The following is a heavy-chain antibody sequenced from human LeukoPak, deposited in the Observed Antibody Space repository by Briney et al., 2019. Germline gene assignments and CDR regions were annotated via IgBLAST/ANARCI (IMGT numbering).Heavy chain of an antibody. J-gene: IGHJ4*02. Sequence: SETLSLTCTVSGASISSHYWSWIRQPPGKGLEWIGYIYTSGSTNYNPSLKSRVTISVDTSKNQFSLKLSSVTAADTAVYYCARGHLRTAMDYWGQGTLVTVSS. CDR2: IYTSGST. CDR3: ARGHLRTAMDY. CDR1: GASISSHY. D-gene: IGHD5-18*01. V-gene: IGHV4-4*09.